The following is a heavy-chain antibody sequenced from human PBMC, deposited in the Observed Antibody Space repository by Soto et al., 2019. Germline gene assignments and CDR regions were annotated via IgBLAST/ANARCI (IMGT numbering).Heavy chain of an antibody. D-gene: IGHD2-2*01. V-gene: IGHV3-23*01. CDR3: ADLSRYCTSSNCD. CDR2: IGTSAST. CDR1: GFTFSRYS. Sequence: DVRLLESGGGLVQPGGSLRLSCAASGFTFSRYSMSWVRQAPGKGLEWVSTIGTSASTYYGDSVRGRFTISRDNSRNTLYLQMNSLRADDTAVYYCADLSRYCTSSNCDWGQGTLVTVSS. J-gene: IGHJ4*02.